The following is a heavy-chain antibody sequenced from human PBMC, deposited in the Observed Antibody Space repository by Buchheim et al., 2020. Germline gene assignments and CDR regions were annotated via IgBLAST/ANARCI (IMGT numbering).Heavy chain of an antibody. CDR3: HIVVVSVADDF. D-gene: IGHD2-2*01. Sequence: EVQLVESGGGLVQPGGSLRLSCAASGFTFSSYWMHWVRQVPGKGLVWVSRINSDGSTTSYADSVKGRFTMSSDNANNTLYLQMNSLRSEDTAVYYCHIVVVSVADDFWGQGTL. CDR2: INSDGSTT. J-gene: IGHJ4*02. V-gene: IGHV3-74*01. CDR1: GFTFSSYW.